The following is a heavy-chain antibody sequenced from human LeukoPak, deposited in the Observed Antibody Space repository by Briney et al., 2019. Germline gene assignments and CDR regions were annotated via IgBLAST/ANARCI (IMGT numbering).Heavy chain of an antibody. CDR1: GFTFSRYT. Sequence: GGSLRLSCAASGFTFSRYTMHWARQAPGKGLEYVSGISSKGDSTYYASSVKGRFAISRDNSKNTLYLQMGSLRAEDMAVYYCAREDYGTGKFDYWGQGTLVTVSS. J-gene: IGHJ4*02. CDR2: ISSKGDST. D-gene: IGHD4-17*01. V-gene: IGHV3-64*01. CDR3: AREDYGTGKFDY.